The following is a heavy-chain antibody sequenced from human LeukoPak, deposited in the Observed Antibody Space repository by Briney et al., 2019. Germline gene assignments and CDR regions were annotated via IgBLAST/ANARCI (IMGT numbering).Heavy chain of an antibody. D-gene: IGHD4-17*01. Sequence: GGSLRLSCAASGLTFRSYAMSWARHAPGKGGEWLSAISGSGGSTYYADSVKGRFTISRDNSKNTLYLQMNSLRAEDTAVYYCAKDHYGDSPFDYWGQGTLVTVSS. J-gene: IGHJ4*02. CDR2: ISGSGGST. V-gene: IGHV3-23*01. CDR3: AKDHYGDSPFDY. CDR1: GLTFRSYA.